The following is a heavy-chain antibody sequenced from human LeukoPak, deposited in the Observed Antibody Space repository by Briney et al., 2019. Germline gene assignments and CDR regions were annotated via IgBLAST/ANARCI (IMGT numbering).Heavy chain of an antibody. J-gene: IGHJ3*02. Sequence: GESLKISCKGSGYSFTSYWIGWVRQMPGKGLEWMGIIYPGDSDTRYSPSFQGQVTISADKSISTAYLQWSSLKASDTAMYYCAGATDPFGVPPTSLAFDIWGQGTMVTVSS. V-gene: IGHV5-51*01. CDR2: IYPGDSDT. CDR3: AGATDPFGVPPTSLAFDI. CDR1: GYSFTSYW. D-gene: IGHD3-3*01.